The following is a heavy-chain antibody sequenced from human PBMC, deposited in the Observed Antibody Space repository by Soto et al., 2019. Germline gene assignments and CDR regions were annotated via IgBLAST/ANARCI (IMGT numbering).Heavy chain of an antibody. D-gene: IGHD2-8*01. V-gene: IGHV3-7*01. J-gene: IGHJ4*02. CDR3: ARDSFEDIVLMVYASFDY. CDR1: GFTFSSYW. Sequence: GSLRLSCAASGFTFSSYWMSWVRQAPGKGLEWVANIKQDGSEKYYVDSVKGRFTISRDNAKNSLYLQMNSLRAEDTAVYYCARDSFEDIVLMVYASFDYWGQGTLVTVSS. CDR2: IKQDGSEK.